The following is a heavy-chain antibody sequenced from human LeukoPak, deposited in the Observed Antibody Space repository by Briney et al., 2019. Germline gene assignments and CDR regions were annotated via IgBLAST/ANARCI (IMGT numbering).Heavy chain of an antibody. J-gene: IGHJ3*02. D-gene: IGHD1-26*01. CDR3: ARGGSYLSAFDI. Sequence: GGSLRLSCAASGFTFSSHRMNWVRRAPGKGLEWVSIIYSGGSTFYADSVKGRFTISRDNSKNTLYLQMNSLRAEDTAVYYCARGGSYLSAFDIWGQGTMVTVSS. CDR2: IYSGGST. CDR1: GFTFSSHR. V-gene: IGHV3-53*01.